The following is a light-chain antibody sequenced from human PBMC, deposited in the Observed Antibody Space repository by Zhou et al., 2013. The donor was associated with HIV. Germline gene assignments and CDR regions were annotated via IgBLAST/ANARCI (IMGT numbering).Light chain of an antibody. J-gene: IGKJ2*02. V-gene: IGKV3-20*01. CDR1: QSISSSY. Sequence: ESVLTQSPGTLSLSPGERATLSCRASQSISSSYLAWYQQKPGQAPRLLMYGASTRATGVPARFSGSGSGTDFTLTISNLEPEDFAVYYCHHYGRSPCTFGQGTKLEIK. CDR2: GAS. CDR3: HHYGRSPCT.